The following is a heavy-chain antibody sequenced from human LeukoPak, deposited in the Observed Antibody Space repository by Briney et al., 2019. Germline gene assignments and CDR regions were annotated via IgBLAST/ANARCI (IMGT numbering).Heavy chain of an antibody. V-gene: IGHV4-39*01. CDR3: ARVVDTGGYSYGYGY. D-gene: IGHD5-18*01. CDR2: ISYSGTT. Sequence: SETLSLTCTVSGASISSSRYYWGWIRQPPGKGLEWIGSISYSGTTYHNPSLKSRITISVDTSRNQFSLKLSSVTAADTAVYYCARVVDTGGYSYGYGYWGQGTLVTVSS. J-gene: IGHJ4*02. CDR1: GASISSSRYY.